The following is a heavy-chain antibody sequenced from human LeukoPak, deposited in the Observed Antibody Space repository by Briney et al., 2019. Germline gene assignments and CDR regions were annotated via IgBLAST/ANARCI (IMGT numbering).Heavy chain of an antibody. V-gene: IGHV3-30*04. CDR2: ISYDRSNK. J-gene: IGHJ4*02. CDR1: GFTFSSYA. D-gene: IGHD3-16*01. CDR3: ARDRRNVGDY. Sequence: PGGSLRLSCAASGFTFSSYAMPWVRQAQGKGLEWVAVISYDRSNKYYADSVNGRFTISRDNSKNTLYLQMNSLRSMDTAVYYCARDRRNVGDYWGQGALVTVSS.